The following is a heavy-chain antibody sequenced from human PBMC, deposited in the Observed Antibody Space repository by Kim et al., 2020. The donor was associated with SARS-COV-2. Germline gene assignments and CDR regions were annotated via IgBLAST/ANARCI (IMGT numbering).Heavy chain of an antibody. J-gene: IGHJ6*02. D-gene: IGHD3-10*01. Sequence: GGSLRLSCAASGFTFSSYGMHWVRQAPGKGLEWVAVISYDGSNKYYADSVKGRFTISRDNSKNTLYLQMNSLRAEDTAVYYCAKVRDTMVRGVTDLYYYGMDVWGQGTTVTVSS. CDR1: GFTFSSYG. CDR3: AKVRDTMVRGVTDLYYYGMDV. CDR2: ISYDGSNK. V-gene: IGHV3-30*18.